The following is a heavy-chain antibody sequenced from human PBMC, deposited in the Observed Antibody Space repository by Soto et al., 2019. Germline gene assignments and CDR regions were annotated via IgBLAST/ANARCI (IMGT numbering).Heavy chain of an antibody. D-gene: IGHD1-26*01. CDR1: GFTFSSYA. Sequence: HPGGSLRLSCAASGFTFSSYAMSWVRQAPGKGLEWVSAISGSGGSTYYADSVKGRFTISRDNSKNTLYLQMNSLRAEDTAVYYCAKRQGVGATPPVPFDYWGQGTLVTVSS. CDR2: ISGSGGST. V-gene: IGHV3-23*01. CDR3: AKRQGVGATPPVPFDY. J-gene: IGHJ4*02.